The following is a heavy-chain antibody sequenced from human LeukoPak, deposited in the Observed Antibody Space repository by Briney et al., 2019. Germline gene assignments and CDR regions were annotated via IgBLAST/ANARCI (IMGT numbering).Heavy chain of an antibody. CDR1: GGSISSYY. CDR2: IYYSGST. Sequence: SETLSLTCTVSGGSISSYYWSWIRQPPGKGLEWIGYIYYSGSTNYNPSLKSRVTISVDTSKNQFSLKLSSVTAADTAVYYCARLYGSGSYYRHWGQGALVTVSS. D-gene: IGHD3-10*01. CDR3: ARLYGSGSYYRH. V-gene: IGHV4-59*12. J-gene: IGHJ4*02.